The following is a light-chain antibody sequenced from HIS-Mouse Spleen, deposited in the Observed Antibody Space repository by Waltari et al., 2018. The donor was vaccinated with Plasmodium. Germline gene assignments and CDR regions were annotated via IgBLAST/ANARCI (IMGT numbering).Light chain of an antibody. V-gene: IGLV3-1*01. CDR3: QAWDSSTVV. CDR1: KLGVKY. CDR2: QDS. J-gene: IGLJ2*01. Sequence: SYELTQPPSVSVSPGQTASIPCSGDKLGVKYACWYEQNPGQSPVLVIYQDSKRPSGIPERFSGSNSGNTATLTISGTQAMDEADYYCQAWDSSTVVFGGGTKLTVL.